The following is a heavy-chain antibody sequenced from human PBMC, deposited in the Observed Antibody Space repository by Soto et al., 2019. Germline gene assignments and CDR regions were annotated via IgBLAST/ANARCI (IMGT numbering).Heavy chain of an antibody. D-gene: IGHD2-15*01. J-gene: IGHJ4*01. CDR2: ISGSGGST. V-gene: IGHV3-23*01. CDR3: AIRTIRGSPSFKFDS. CDR1: GFTFSSYA. Sequence: EVQLLESGGGLVQPGGSLRLSCAASGFTFSSYAMSWVRQAPGKGLEWVSAISGSGGSTYYADSVKGRFTISRDNSKNTLYLLMNSMRAEDTSVYYCAIRTIRGSPSFKFDSSDHLTLFTVSS.